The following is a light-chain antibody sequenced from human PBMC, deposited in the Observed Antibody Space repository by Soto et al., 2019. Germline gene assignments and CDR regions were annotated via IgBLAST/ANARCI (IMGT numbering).Light chain of an antibody. J-gene: IGKJ1*01. CDR3: QQYGSSPRT. Sequence: EIVMTQSPATLSVSPGERATLSCRASQSVSSNLAWYQQKPGQAPRLLIYGASTRATGIPARFSGSGSATGFTLTISSLQSEDFAVYYCQQYGSSPRTFGQGTKVDIK. CDR1: QSVSSN. V-gene: IGKV3D-15*01. CDR2: GAS.